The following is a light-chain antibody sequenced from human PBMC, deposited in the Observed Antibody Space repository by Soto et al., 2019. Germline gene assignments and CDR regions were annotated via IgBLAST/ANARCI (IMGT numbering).Light chain of an antibody. V-gene: IGLV2-8*01. CDR1: NSDVGGYNY. Sequence: QSALTQPPSASGSPGQSVTISCTGTNSDVGGYNYVSWYQQYPGKAPKLIIYEVNERPSGVPDRFSGSKSGNTASLTVSGLQTADEADYYCSSYAGSNWYVFGTGIKVTVL. CDR2: EVN. J-gene: IGLJ1*01. CDR3: SSYAGSNWYV.